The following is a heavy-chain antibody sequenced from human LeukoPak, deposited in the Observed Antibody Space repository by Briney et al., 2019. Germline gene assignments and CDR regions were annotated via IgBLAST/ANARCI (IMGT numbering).Heavy chain of an antibody. CDR2: IYSGGST. Sequence: GGSLRLSCAASGFTVSSNFMSWVRQAPGKGLEWVSLIYSGGSTYYADTVKGRFTISRDISKNTLFLQLNSLRAEDTAVYYCARGGVVVAAIDAFDIWGQGTLVTVSS. CDR1: GFTVSSNF. J-gene: IGHJ3*02. D-gene: IGHD2-15*01. V-gene: IGHV3-66*01. CDR3: ARGGVVVAAIDAFDI.